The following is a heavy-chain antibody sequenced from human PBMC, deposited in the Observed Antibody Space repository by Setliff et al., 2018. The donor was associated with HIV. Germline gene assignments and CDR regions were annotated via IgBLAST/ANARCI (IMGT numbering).Heavy chain of an antibody. D-gene: IGHD6-13*01. J-gene: IGHJ4*02. CDR3: ARERAALHYFDY. CDR1: SESINIHNW. CDR2: IFYSGST. Sequence: SETLSLTCVVSSESINIHNWWTWVRQPPGKGLEWIGSIFYSGSTYYNPSLKSRVTISVHTSKNQFSLKVSSVAAADTAVYYCARERAALHYFDYWGQGTLVTVSS. V-gene: IGHV4-4*02.